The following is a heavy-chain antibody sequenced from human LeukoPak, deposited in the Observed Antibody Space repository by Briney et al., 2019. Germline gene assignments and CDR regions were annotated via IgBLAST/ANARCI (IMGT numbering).Heavy chain of an antibody. Sequence: SETLSLTCTVSGGSISSGGYYWSWIRQPPGKGLEWIGYIYHSGSTYYNPSLKSRVTISVDRSKNQFSLKLSSVTAADTAVYYCARNEYNWNPYFDYWGQGTLVTVSS. J-gene: IGHJ4*02. D-gene: IGHD1-20*01. CDR2: IYHSGST. CDR3: ARNEYNWNPYFDY. V-gene: IGHV4-30-2*01. CDR1: GGSISSGGYY.